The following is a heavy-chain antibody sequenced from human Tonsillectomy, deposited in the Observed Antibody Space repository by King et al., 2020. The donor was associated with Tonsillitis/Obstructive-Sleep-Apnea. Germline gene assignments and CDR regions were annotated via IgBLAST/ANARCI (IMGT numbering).Heavy chain of an antibody. Sequence: VQLQQWGAGLLKSSETLSLTCAVYGGSFSGYYWSWIRQPPGKGLEWIGEINHSGSTNYNPSLKSRVTISVDTSKNQFSLQLSSVTAADTAVYYCASGSKAYYYYDMDVWAQGTTVTVSS. J-gene: IGHJ6*02. D-gene: IGHD2-2*01. CDR2: INHSGST. CDR3: ASGSKAYYYYDMDV. V-gene: IGHV4-34*01. CDR1: GGSFSGYY.